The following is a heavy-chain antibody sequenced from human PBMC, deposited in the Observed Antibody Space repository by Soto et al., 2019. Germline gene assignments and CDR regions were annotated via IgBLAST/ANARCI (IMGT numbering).Heavy chain of an antibody. J-gene: IGHJ1*01. D-gene: IGHD1-26*01. V-gene: IGHV4-31*02. Sequence: PSETLSLTCTVSRGSISSGGYYWNWIRQLPGKGLEWIGYIYYSGSTYYNPSLKSRVTILVDTSKNQFSLDVTSVTAADTAVYYCATFDRWEVPFAYWGQGTKVTVSS. CDR2: IYYSGST. CDR3: ATFDRWEVPFAY. CDR1: RGSISSGGYY.